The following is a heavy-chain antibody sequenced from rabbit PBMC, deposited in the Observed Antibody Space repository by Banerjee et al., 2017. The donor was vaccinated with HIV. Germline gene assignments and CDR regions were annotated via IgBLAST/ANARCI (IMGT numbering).Heavy chain of an antibody. CDR3: ARVAYAWANSFNL. CDR2: INTGSGST. CDR1: GFSFSSGYD. V-gene: IGHV1S45*01. J-gene: IGHJ4*01. Sequence: QEQLEESGGDLVKPEGSLTLTCTASGFSFSSGYDMCWVRQAPGKGLEWIGYINTGSGSTDYASWVNGRFTISSTSSTTVTLQMTSLTAADTATYFCARVAYAWANSFNLWGPGTLVTVS. D-gene: IGHD6-1*01.